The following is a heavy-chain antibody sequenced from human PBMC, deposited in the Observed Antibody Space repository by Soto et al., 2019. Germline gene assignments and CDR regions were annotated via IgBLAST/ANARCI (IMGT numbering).Heavy chain of an antibody. V-gene: IGHV3-30*18. Sequence: GESLKISCAASGFTFSSYGMHWVRQAPGKGLEWVAVISYDGSNKYYADSVKGRFTISRDNSKNTLYLQMNSLRAEDTAVYYCAKDEAYGSSGWYFDYWGQGTLVTVSS. CDR1: GFTFSSYG. J-gene: IGHJ4*02. D-gene: IGHD6-19*01. CDR3: AKDEAYGSSGWYFDY. CDR2: ISYDGSNK.